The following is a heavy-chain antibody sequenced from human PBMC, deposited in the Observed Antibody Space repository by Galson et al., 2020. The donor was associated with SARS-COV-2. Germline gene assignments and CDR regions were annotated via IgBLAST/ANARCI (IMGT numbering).Heavy chain of an antibody. CDR1: GGSISSSSYY. J-gene: IGHJ6*02. D-gene: IGHD3-3*01. V-gene: IGHV4-39*07. Sequence: SETLSLTCTVSGGSISSSSYYWGWIRQPPGKGLEWIGSIYYSGSTYYNPSLKSRVTISVDTSKNQFSLKLSSVTAADTAVYYCARDGRITILGVHYYYYGMGVWGQGTTVTVSS. CDR2: IYYSGST. CDR3: ARDGRITILGVHYYYYGMGV.